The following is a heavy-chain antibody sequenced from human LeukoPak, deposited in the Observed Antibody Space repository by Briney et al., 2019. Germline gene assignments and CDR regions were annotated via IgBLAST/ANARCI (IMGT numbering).Heavy chain of an antibody. D-gene: IGHD6-13*01. J-gene: IGHJ6*03. CDR3: ARGRVSSSSWSSTYYYYFYMDV. Sequence: SETLSLICSVSGDSISMHYWSWVRQPPGKGLEWIGYIDHTGSTNYNPSLNSRVTISRDTSKNHFSLELSSVTAADTAVYFCARGRVSSSSWSSTYYYYFYMDVWGKGTTVTVSS. CDR2: IDHTGST. CDR1: GDSISMHY. V-gene: IGHV4-59*11.